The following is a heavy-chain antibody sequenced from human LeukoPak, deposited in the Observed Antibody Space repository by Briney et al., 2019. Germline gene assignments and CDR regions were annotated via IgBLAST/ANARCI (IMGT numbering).Heavy chain of an antibody. CDR3: ARVAYDFWSGYLNWFDP. CDR1: GDSVSGNSAA. J-gene: IGHJ5*02. CDR2: TYYRSKWYN. V-gene: IGHV6-1*01. Sequence: SQTLSLTCAISGDSVSGNSAAWNWIRQSPSRGLEWLGRTYYRSKWYNDYAVSVKSRITINPDTSKNQFSLQLNSVTPEDTAVYYCARVAYDFWSGYLNWFDPWGQGTLVTVSS. D-gene: IGHD3-3*01.